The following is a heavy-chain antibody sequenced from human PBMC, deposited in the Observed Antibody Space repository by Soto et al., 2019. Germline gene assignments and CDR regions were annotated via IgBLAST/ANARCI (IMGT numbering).Heavy chain of an antibody. Sequence: QVQLVQSGAEVKEPGASVRVSCKASGYTFTTHGISWVRQAPGQGLEWMGWISPYNGKTTYAHKVQGRVTMTTDTSTSTAYMELRGLRSDDTAVYYCARVDDYVWGSFRPWDQGTQVTVSS. J-gene: IGHJ4*02. D-gene: IGHD3-16*02. CDR1: GYTFTTHG. CDR2: ISPYNGKT. V-gene: IGHV1-18*04. CDR3: ARVDDYVWGSFRP.